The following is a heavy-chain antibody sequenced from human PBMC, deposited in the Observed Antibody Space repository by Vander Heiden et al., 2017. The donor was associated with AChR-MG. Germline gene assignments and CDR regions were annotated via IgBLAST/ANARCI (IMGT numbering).Heavy chain of an antibody. CDR3: AKDGSSGYYILPTD. D-gene: IGHD3-22*01. V-gene: IGHV3-9*01. Sequence: EVQLVESGGGWVQPGRSLRLSCAASGLPFDSYAMHWVRQAPGKGMEWVSGISWNSGSIGYADSVKGRFTISRDNAKNSLYLQMNSLRAEDTALYYCAKDGSSGYYILPTDWGQGTLVTVSS. J-gene: IGHJ4*02. CDR1: GLPFDSYA. CDR2: ISWNSGSI.